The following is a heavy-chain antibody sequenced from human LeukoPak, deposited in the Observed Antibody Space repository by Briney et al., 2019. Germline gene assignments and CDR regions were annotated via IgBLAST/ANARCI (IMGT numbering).Heavy chain of an antibody. Sequence: GGSLRLSCAASGFTFSSYGMSWFRQAPGKGLEWLSAISGSGGSTYYAYSVQGRFTISRDNSKNTLYLQMSSLRAEDTAVYYCANSPKSDYWGQGTLVTVSS. V-gene: IGHV3-23*01. J-gene: IGHJ4*02. CDR1: GFTFSSYG. CDR2: ISGSGGST. CDR3: ANSPKSDY.